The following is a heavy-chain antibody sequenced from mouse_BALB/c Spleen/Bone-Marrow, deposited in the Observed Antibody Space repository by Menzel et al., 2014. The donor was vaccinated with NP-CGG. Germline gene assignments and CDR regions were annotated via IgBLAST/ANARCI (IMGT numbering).Heavy chain of an antibody. J-gene: IGHJ4*01. V-gene: IGHV11-2*02. CDR2: INSDGSAI. D-gene: IGHD2-10*01. Sequence: LVESGGGLVQPGGSRGLSCEGSGFTFSGFWMSWVRQTPGKTLEWIGDINSDGSAINYAPSIKDRFTIFRDNDKSTLYLQMSNVRSEDTATYFCMISYYGNHYAMDYWGQGTSVTVSS. CDR3: MISYYGNHYAMDY. CDR1: GFTFSGFW.